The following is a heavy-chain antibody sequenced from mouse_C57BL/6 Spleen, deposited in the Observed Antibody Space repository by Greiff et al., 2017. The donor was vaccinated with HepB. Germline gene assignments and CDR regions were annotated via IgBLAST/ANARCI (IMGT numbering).Heavy chain of an antibody. Sequence: QVTLKECGPGILQSSQTLSLTCSFSGFSLSTSGMGVSWIRQPSGKGLEWLAHIYWDDDKRYNPSLKSRLTISKDTSRNQVFLKITSVDTADTATYYCARKGAGYFDYWGQGTTLTVSS. CDR3: ARKGAGYFDY. D-gene: IGHD3-3*01. V-gene: IGHV8-12*01. J-gene: IGHJ2*01. CDR1: GFSLSTSGMG. CDR2: IYWDDDK.